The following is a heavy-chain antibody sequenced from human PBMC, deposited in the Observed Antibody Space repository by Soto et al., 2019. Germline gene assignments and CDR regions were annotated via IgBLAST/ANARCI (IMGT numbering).Heavy chain of an antibody. J-gene: IGHJ5*02. D-gene: IGHD2-2*01. Sequence: HVQLQESGPGLVKPSETLSLTCTVSGGSISSYYWSWIRQPPGKGLEWIGYIYYSGSTNYNPSLKSRVTISVDTSKNQFSLKLSSVTAADTAVYYCARVVVPAAPWFDPWGQGTLVTVSS. CDR3: ARVVVPAAPWFDP. CDR1: GGSISSYY. CDR2: IYYSGST. V-gene: IGHV4-59*01.